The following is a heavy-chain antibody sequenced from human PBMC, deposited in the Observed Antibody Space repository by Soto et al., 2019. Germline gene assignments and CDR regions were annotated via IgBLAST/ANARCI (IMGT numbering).Heavy chain of an antibody. J-gene: IGHJ4*02. D-gene: IGHD1-26*01. CDR2: IYRTGTT. CDR3: ARTHSGSYYSVFNY. Sequence: SETLSLTCVVSNFSISSGYYWGWIRQSPGKGLEWIASIYRTGTTSYNPSLKSRGTISVDPSKNQFSLMLTAVTAADTAVYYCARTHSGSYYSVFNYWRRGSLVTFSS. V-gene: IGHV4-38-2*01. CDR1: NFSISSGYY.